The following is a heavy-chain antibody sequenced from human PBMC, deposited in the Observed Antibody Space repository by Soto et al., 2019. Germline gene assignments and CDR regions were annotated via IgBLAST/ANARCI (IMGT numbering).Heavy chain of an antibody. J-gene: IGHJ6*02. V-gene: IGHV1-8*01. CDR1: GYIFTNYD. Sequence: ASVKVSCKASGYIFTNYDINWVRQATGQGLEWMGWINADSGNTDYAQKFQGRVTMTRDTSTSTAHMELRSLRSDDTAVYYCEREGQAPYYYYGMDVWGQGTAVTVSS. CDR3: EREGQAPYYYYGMDV. CDR2: INADSGNT.